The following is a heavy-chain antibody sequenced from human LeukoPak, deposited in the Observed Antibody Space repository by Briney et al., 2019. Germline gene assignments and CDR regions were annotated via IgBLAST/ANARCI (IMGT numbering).Heavy chain of an antibody. CDR3: ASGYMGSYGMDV. D-gene: IGHD5-18*01. CDR2: ISGSGGST. Sequence: GGSLRLSCAASGFTFDDYGMSWVRQAPGKGLEWVSAISGSGGSTYYADSVKGRFTISRDNAKNSLYLQMNSLRAEDTAVYYCASGYMGSYGMDVWGQGTTVTVSS. V-gene: IGHV3-20*04. CDR1: GFTFDDYG. J-gene: IGHJ6*02.